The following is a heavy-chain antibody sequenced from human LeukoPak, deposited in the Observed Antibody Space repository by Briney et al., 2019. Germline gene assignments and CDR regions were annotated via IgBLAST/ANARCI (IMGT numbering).Heavy chain of an antibody. J-gene: IGHJ4*02. V-gene: IGHV1-2*02. Sequence: ASVKVSCKASGYTFSDYYVHWVRQAPGQGLEWMGWINPHSGGTNYAQKFQGRVTMIRDTSISTAYMELSTLRSDDTAVYYCARDGYDYAGGSVYWGQGTLVTVPS. D-gene: IGHD4/OR15-4a*01. CDR3: ARDGYDYAGGSVY. CDR2: INPHSGGT. CDR1: GYTFSDYY.